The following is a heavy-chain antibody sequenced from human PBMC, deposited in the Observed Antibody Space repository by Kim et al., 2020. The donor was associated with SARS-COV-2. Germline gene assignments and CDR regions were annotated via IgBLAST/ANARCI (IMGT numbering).Heavy chain of an antibody. V-gene: IGHV1-69*13. CDR2: IIPIFGTA. Sequence: SVKVSCKASGGTFSSYAISWVRQAPGQGLEWMGGIIPIFGTANYAQKFQGRVTITADESTSTAYMELSSLRSEDTAVYYCARRRIAPTQRHKYYYYYGMDVWGQGTTVTVSS. CDR3: ARRRIAPTQRHKYYYYYGMDV. J-gene: IGHJ6*02. CDR1: GGTFSSYA. D-gene: IGHD6-13*01.